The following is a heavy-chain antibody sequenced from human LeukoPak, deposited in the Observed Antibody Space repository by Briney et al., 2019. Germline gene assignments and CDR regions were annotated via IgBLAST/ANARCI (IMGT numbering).Heavy chain of an antibody. J-gene: IGHJ5*02. CDR3: ARVTMHSSGWGSWYNWFDP. Sequence: SETLSLTCTVSGGSISSSFYYWGWIRQPPGKGLEWIGSIYYSGNTYYNPSLKSRVTISVDTSKNQFSLKLSSVTAADTAVYYCARVTMHSSGWGSWYNWFDPWGQGTLVTVSS. D-gene: IGHD6-19*01. V-gene: IGHV4-39*07. CDR2: IYYSGNT. CDR1: GGSISSSFYY.